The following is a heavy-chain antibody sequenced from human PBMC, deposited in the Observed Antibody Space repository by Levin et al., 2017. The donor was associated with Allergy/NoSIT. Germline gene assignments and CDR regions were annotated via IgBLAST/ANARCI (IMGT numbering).Heavy chain of an antibody. CDR1: GGSISSSSYY. CDR3: VRDLSGWTPYWYFDL. J-gene: IGHJ2*01. CDR2: IYYSGST. V-gene: IGHV4-39*07. D-gene: IGHD6-19*01. Sequence: SETLSLTCTVSGGSISSSSYYWGWIRQPPGKGLEWIGSIYYSGSTYYNPSLKSRVTISLDTSKNQFSLKLSSVTAADTAVYYCVRDLSGWTPYWYFDLWGRGTLVTVSS.